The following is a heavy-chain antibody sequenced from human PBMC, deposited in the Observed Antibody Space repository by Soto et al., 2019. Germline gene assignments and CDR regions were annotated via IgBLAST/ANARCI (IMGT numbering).Heavy chain of an antibody. CDR3: ARSDRRCSPNCVDVADY. CDR1: GFTFSSYG. V-gene: IGHV3-33*01. D-gene: IGHD2-2*01. J-gene: IGHJ4*02. CDR2: IWYDGRNK. Sequence: QVQLVESGGGVVQPGRSLRLSCAASGFTFSSYGMHWVRQAPGKGLEWVAVIWYDGRNKYYADSVKGRFTISRDNSKNTLYLQMNSLRAEDTAVYYCARSDRRCSPNCVDVADYWGQGTLVTVSS.